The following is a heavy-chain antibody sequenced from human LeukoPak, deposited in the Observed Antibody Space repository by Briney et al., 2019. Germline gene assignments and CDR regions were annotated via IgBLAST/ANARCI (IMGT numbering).Heavy chain of an antibody. CDR3: ARDLLWSAGVDI. V-gene: IGHV4-61*01. J-gene: IGHJ4*02. Sequence: SETLSLTCSLSGGSVNSGRHYWSWIRQPPGKGLECIGYVYYSGSTNYNPSLKSRVTLSVDKSKNQFSLNLSSVTAADTAVYYCARDLLWSAGVDIWGQGILVTVSS. CDR2: VYYSGST. CDR1: GGSVNSGRHY. D-gene: IGHD3-10*01.